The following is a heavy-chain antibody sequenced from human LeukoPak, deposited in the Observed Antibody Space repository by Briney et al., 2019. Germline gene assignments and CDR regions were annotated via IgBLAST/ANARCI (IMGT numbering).Heavy chain of an antibody. CDR3: ARGHDYGDFRYWYFDL. Sequence: GGSLRLSCAGSGFIFSTYDMYWVRQRTGKSLEWVAGIGTAGDTYYADSVKGRFTISRENAKNSLYLQMNSLRAGDTAVYYCARGHDYGDFRYWYFDLWGRGTLVTVSS. D-gene: IGHD4-17*01. CDR2: IGTAGDT. V-gene: IGHV3-13*01. J-gene: IGHJ2*01. CDR1: GFIFSTYD.